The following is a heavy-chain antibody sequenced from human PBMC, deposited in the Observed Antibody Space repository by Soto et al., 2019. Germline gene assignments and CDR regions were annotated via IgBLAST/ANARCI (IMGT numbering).Heavy chain of an antibody. Sequence: GGSLRLSCAASGFTFSSYSMNWVRQAPGKGLEWVSSISSSGSYIYYADSVKGRFTISRDNAKNSLYLQMNSLRDEDTAVYYCAIPRPTLAAFWGQGTLVTVSS. D-gene: IGHD6-13*01. CDR2: ISSSGSYI. J-gene: IGHJ4*02. V-gene: IGHV3-21*06. CDR3: AIPRPTLAAF. CDR1: GFTFSSYS.